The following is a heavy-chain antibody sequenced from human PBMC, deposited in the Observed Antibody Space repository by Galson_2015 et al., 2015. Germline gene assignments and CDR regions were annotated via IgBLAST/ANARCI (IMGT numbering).Heavy chain of an antibody. V-gene: IGHV3-23*01. D-gene: IGHD3-3*01. CDR3: AKEEITIFGVVIVTFNGGIDY. Sequence: SLRLSCAASGFTFSSYAMSWVRQAPGKGLEWVSAISGSGGSTYYADSVKGRFTISRDNSKNTLYLQMNSLRAEDTAVYYCAKEEITIFGVVIVTFNGGIDYWGQGTLVTVSS. CDR2: ISGSGGST. J-gene: IGHJ4*02. CDR1: GFTFSSYA.